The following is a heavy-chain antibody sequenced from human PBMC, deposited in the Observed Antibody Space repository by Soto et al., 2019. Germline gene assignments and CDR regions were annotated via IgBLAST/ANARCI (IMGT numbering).Heavy chain of an antibody. Sequence: ASVKVSCKASGYTFNSYGISWVRQAPGQGLEWMGWISVYNGNTNYAQKVQGRVTMTTDKSTSTAYMELRSLRSDDTAVYYCARDGRNGGYFDYWGQGTVVTVSS. CDR2: ISVYNGNT. J-gene: IGHJ4*02. CDR3: ARDGRNGGYFDY. D-gene: IGHD2-8*01. V-gene: IGHV1-18*01. CDR1: GYTFNSYG.